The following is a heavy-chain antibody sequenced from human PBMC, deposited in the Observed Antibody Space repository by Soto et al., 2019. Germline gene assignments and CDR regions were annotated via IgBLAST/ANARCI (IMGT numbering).Heavy chain of an antibody. J-gene: IGHJ4*02. CDR1: GYTFINYY. Sequence: ASVKVSCKASGYTFINYYMHWVRQAPGQGLEWVGVINPNGGRTSDAQKFQGRVTMTRDTSTSTVYMQMSSLRAEDTAVYYCARTRLATPALEYWGQVTLVTVTS. CDR3: ARTRLATPALEY. V-gene: IGHV1-46*01. CDR2: INPNGGRT. D-gene: IGHD2-2*01.